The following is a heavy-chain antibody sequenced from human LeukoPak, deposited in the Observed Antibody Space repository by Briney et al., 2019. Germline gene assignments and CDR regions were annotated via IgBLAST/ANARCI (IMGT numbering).Heavy chain of an antibody. CDR2: ITTSGSTI. J-gene: IGHJ6*03. CDR3: ARVGFGTPYYYYYMDV. Sequence: PGGSLRLSCAASGFTFSSYEMNWVRQAPGKGLEWVSYITTSGSTIYYADSVKGQFTISRDNAKNTLYLQMNSLRAEDTAVYYCARVGFGTPYYYYYMDVWGKGTTVTISS. V-gene: IGHV3-48*03. CDR1: GFTFSSYE. D-gene: IGHD3-10*01.